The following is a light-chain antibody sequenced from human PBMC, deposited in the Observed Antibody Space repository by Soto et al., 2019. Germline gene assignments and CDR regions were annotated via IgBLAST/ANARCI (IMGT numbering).Light chain of an antibody. J-gene: IGKJ1*01. Sequence: EIVLPQSPAPLSLSLGERATLSCRASQSIGSYLAWYQHKLGQPPRLLIYGASSRATGIPDRFSGSGSGTDFTLTISRLEPEDFAVYYCQQYGSSRTVGQGTKVDIK. V-gene: IGKV3-20*01. CDR2: GAS. CDR3: QQYGSSRT. CDR1: QSIGSY.